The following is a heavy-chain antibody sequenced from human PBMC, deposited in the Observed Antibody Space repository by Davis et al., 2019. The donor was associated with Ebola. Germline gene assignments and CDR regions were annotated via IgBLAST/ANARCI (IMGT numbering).Heavy chain of an antibody. J-gene: IGHJ4*02. D-gene: IGHD2-21*02. CDR3: TKDHMTSNDY. V-gene: IGHV3-23*01. CDR2: ISGSAESK. Sequence: GESLKISCVASGFSFSSSAMTWVRQAPGKGLEWVSTISGSAESKYYADSVRGRFTISRDNSKNTVSLQMNSLRAEDTAVYYCTKDHMTSNDYWGQGILVTVSS. CDR1: GFSFSSSA.